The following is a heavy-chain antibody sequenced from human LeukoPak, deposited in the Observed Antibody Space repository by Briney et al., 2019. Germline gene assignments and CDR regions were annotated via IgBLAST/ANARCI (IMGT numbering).Heavy chain of an antibody. D-gene: IGHD3-10*01. CDR2: ISYDGSNK. Sequence: GGSLRLSCTASGFTTHYWLNWVRQSPGKGLEWVAIISYDGSNKYYADSVKGRFTISRDNSKNTLYLQMNSLRAEDTAVYYCARDPGTMVRGVAYYFDYWGQGTLVTVSS. V-gene: IGHV3-30*03. CDR3: ARDPGTMVRGVAYYFDY. CDR1: GFTTHYW. J-gene: IGHJ4*02.